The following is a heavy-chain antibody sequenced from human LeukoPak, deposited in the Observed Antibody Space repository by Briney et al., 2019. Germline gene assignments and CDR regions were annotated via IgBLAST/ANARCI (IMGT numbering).Heavy chain of an antibody. CDR1: GFTFSSYS. CDR3: ARDQYGDYALDY. J-gene: IGHJ4*02. CDR2: ISSISYI. V-gene: IGHV3-21*01. D-gene: IGHD4-17*01. Sequence: GGSLRLSCAASGFTFSSYSMNWVRQAPGKGLEWVSSISSISYIYCADSVKGRFTISRDTAKNSLYLQMNSLRAEDTAVYYCARDQYGDYALDYWGQGTLVTVSS.